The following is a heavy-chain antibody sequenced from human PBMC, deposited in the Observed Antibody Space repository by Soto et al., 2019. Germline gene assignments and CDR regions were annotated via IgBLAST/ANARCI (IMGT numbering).Heavy chain of an antibody. CDR3: ARDGRFGDISWGGH. J-gene: IGHJ4*02. D-gene: IGHD3-10*01. CDR2: IWYDGNNK. V-gene: IGHV3-33*01. CDR1: GFTFSSYG. Sequence: QVQLVESGGGVVQPGRSLRLSCAASGFTFSSYGTHWVRQAPGKGLEWVAVIWYDGNNKYYADSVKVRFTISRDNSKNTVYLQMNSRRAEDTAVYYCARDGRFGDISWGGHWGQGTLVTVSS.